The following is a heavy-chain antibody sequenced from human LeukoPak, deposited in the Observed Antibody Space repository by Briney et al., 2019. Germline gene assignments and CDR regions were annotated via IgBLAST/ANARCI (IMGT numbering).Heavy chain of an antibody. CDR3: TKDHGFYSSGWHPLFDH. V-gene: IGHV3-23*01. CDR2: ISDSGSST. Sequence: GGSLRLSCAASGFTFSSYAMSWVRQAPGKGLEWVSTISDSGSSTYYTDSVKGRFTFSRDNSKNTLHPQMNSLRAEDTAVYYCTKDHGFYSSGWHPLFDHWGQGTLVTVTP. J-gene: IGHJ4*02. CDR1: GFTFSSYA. D-gene: IGHD6-19*01.